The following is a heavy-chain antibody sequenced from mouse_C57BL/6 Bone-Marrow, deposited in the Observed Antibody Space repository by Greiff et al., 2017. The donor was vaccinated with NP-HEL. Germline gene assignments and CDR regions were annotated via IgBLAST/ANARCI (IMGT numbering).Heavy chain of an antibody. CDR1: GYTFTSYC. CDR2: IHPSDSDT. V-gene: IGHV1-74*01. Sequence: QVQLQPPGADLVQPVASVKVSFTASGYTFTSYCLPWVMQMPGPGLEWIGRIHPSDSDTNYNQKFKGKATLTVDKSSSTAYMQLSSLTSEDSAVYYCAIIRRGFAYWGQGTLVTVSA. J-gene: IGHJ3*01. CDR3: AIIRRGFAY.